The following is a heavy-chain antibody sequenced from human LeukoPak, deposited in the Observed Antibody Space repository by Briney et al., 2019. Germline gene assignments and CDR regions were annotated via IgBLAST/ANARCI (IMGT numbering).Heavy chain of an antibody. D-gene: IGHD6-6*01. CDR3: ARGFSSSEY. V-gene: IGHV1-2*02. CDR2: IDPNSGGT. Sequence: ASVKVSCKASGYTFTDYYLHWVRQAPGQGLEWMGWIDPNSGGTNYAQKFQGRVSLTRDTSISTAYMELSSLTSDDTAVYYCARGFSSSEYWGQGTLVTVSS. CDR1: GYTFTDYY. J-gene: IGHJ4*02.